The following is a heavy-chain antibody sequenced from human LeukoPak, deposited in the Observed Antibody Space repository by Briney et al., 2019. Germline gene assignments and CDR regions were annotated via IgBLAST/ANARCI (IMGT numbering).Heavy chain of an antibody. CDR1: GGPFSGYY. D-gene: IGHD4-23*01. Sequence: SETLSLTCAVYGGPFSGYYWSWIRQPPGKGLEWIGEINHSGSTNYNPSLKSRVTISVDTSKNQFSLKLSSVTAADTAVYYCARDPYGGNPPFDYWGQGTLVTVSS. CDR3: ARDPYGGNPPFDY. CDR2: INHSGST. V-gene: IGHV4-34*01. J-gene: IGHJ4*02.